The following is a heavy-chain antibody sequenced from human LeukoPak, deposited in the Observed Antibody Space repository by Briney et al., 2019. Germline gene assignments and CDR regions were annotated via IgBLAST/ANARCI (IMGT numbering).Heavy chain of an antibody. V-gene: IGHV4-59*12. CDR3: ARDRQQLVRGDHFDY. D-gene: IGHD6-13*01. CDR1: GGSISRYY. J-gene: IGHJ4*02. Sequence: SGTLSLTCTVSGGSISRYYWSWIRQPPGKGLEWIGSIYYDGSTYYNPSLESRVTISVDTSKNQFSLKLRSVTAADTAVYYCARDRQQLVRGDHFDYWGQGTLVTVSS. CDR2: IYYDGST.